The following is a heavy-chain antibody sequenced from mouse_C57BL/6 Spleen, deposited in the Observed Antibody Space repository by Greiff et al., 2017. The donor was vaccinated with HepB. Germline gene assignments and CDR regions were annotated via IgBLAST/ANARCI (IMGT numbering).Heavy chain of an antibody. J-gene: IGHJ4*01. D-gene: IGHD1-1*01. CDR1: GYSITSGYD. Sequence: EVQLQESGPGMVKPSQSLSLTCTVTGYSITSGYDWHWIRHFPGNKLEWMGYISYSGSTNYNPSLKSRISITHDTSTNHFFLKLNSVTTEDTATYYCAREGAVVAPGAMDYWGQGTSVTVSS. CDR2: ISYSGST. CDR3: AREGAVVAPGAMDY. V-gene: IGHV3-1*01.